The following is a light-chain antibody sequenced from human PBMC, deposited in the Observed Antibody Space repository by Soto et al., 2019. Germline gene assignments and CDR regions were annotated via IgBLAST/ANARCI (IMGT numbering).Light chain of an antibody. V-gene: IGKV1-33*01. Sequence: DIQMTQSPSSLSASVGDRVTITCQASQDISNYLNWYQQKPGKAPTLLIYDASNLETGVPSRFSGSGAGTDFTFTISSLQPEDIATYYCQQYDNLLVSTFGQGTKVEIK. CDR2: DAS. CDR3: QQYDNLLVST. CDR1: QDISNY. J-gene: IGKJ1*01.